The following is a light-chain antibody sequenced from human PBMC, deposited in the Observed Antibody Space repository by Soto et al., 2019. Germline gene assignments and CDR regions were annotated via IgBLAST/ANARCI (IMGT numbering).Light chain of an antibody. V-gene: IGKV3-11*01. Sequence: EIVLTQSPATLSLSPGERATLSCRAGQSVSSYLAWYQQKPGQAPRLLIYDASNRATGIPARFSGSGFGTDFTLDISSLEPEDSAVYYCQQRSSWVTFGQGTRLEI. CDR2: DAS. J-gene: IGKJ5*01. CDR3: QQRSSWVT. CDR1: QSVSSY.